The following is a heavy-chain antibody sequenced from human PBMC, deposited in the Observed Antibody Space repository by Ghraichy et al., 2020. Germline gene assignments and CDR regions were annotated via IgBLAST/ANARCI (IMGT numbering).Heavy chain of an antibody. Sequence: SQTLSLTCAVYGGSFSGYYWSWIRQPPGKGLEWIGEINHSGSTNYNPSLKSRVTISVDTSKNQFSLKLSSVTAADTAVYYCARGGGYCSSTSCYTRHPVDYWGQGTLVTVSS. CDR1: GGSFSGYY. D-gene: IGHD2-2*02. J-gene: IGHJ4*02. CDR3: ARGGGYCSSTSCYTRHPVDY. CDR2: INHSGST. V-gene: IGHV4-34*01.